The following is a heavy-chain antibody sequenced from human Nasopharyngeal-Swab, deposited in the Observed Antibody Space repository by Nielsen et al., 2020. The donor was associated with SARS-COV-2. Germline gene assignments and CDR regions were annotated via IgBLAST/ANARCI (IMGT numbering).Heavy chain of an antibody. V-gene: IGHV3-72*01. Sequence: GESLKISCAASGFTVSSNYMSWVRQAPGKGLEWVGRSKNRGYGYATEYAASVKGRFTVSRNLAEASVYLEMKSLKTDDTAVYYCARGSNPGSYSDHWGQGTLVTVSS. D-gene: IGHD3-10*01. CDR3: ARGSNPGSYSDH. J-gene: IGHJ5*02. CDR2: SKNRGYGYAT. CDR1: GFTVSSNY.